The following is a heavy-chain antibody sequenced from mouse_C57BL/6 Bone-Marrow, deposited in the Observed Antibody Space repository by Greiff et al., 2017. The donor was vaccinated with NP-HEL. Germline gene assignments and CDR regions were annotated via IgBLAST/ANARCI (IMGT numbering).Heavy chain of an antibody. V-gene: IGHV5-16*01. CDR1: GFTFSDYY. D-gene: IGHD5-1*01. Sequence: EVMLVESEGGLVQPGSSMKLSCTASGFTFSDYYMAWVRQVPEKGLEWVANINYDGSSTYYLDSLKSRFIISRDNAKNILYLQMSSLKSEDTATYYCARGSYQRYYYAMDYWGQGTSVTVSS. CDR2: INYDGSST. CDR3: ARGSYQRYYYAMDY. J-gene: IGHJ4*01.